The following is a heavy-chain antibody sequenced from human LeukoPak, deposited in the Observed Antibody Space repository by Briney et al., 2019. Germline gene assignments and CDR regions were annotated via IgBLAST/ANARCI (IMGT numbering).Heavy chain of an antibody. CDR2: MNSDGSST. CDR3: ARTAIQITMVRGVITKYNWFDP. V-gene: IGHV3-74*01. D-gene: IGHD3-10*01. CDR1: GFTFSDYW. Sequence: GGSLRLSCAASGFTFSDYWMHWVRQAPGKGLVWVSRMNSDGSSTSYADSVKGRFAISRDNAKNSLYLQMNSLRAEDTAVYYCARTAIQITMVRGVITKYNWFDPWGQGTLVTVSS. J-gene: IGHJ5*02.